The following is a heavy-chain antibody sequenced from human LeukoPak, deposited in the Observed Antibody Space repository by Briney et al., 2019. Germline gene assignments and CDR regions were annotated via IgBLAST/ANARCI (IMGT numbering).Heavy chain of an antibody. CDR1: GLTVATTY. D-gene: IGHD3-10*01. Sequence: GGSLRLSCAASGLTVATTYMSWVRQAPGKGLEWVSLIYSGGSTYYADSVKGRFTISRDNSKNTLYLQKNSLSAEDTAVYYCARDPPLDGWGDYWGQGTLVTVSS. J-gene: IGHJ4*02. CDR2: IYSGGST. V-gene: IGHV3-53*01. CDR3: ARDPPLDGWGDY.